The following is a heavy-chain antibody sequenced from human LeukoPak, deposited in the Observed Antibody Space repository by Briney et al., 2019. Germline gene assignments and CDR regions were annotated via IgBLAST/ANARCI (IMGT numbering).Heavy chain of an antibody. CDR2: VSYSGST. V-gene: IGHV4-59*01. D-gene: IGHD3-16*02. CDR1: GGSITNYS. CDR3: ARGDRLSHHTVFDY. J-gene: IGHJ4*02. Sequence: SETLSLTCTVSGGSITNYSWSWIRQPPGKGLEWIGCVSYSGSTNYNPSLESRVTMSVDTSKNQFSLKLNSVTAADTAVYYCARGDRLSHHTVFDYWGQGTLVTVSS.